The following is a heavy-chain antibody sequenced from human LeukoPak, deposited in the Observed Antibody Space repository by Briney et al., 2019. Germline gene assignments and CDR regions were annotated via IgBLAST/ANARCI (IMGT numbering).Heavy chain of an antibody. CDR3: ARGATSNSGSGSYYYPYYYYYGMDV. CDR1: GGSISSYY. D-gene: IGHD3-10*01. J-gene: IGHJ6*02. Sequence: SETLSLTCTVSGGSISSYYWSWIRQPPGKGLEWIGYIYYSGSTNYNPSLKSRVTISVDTSKNQFSLKLSSVTAADTAVYYCARGATSNSGSGSYYYPYYYYYGMDVWGQGTTVTVSS. V-gene: IGHV4-59*01. CDR2: IYYSGST.